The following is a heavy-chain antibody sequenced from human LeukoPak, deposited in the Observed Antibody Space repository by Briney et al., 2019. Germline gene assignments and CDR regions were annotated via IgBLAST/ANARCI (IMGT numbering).Heavy chain of an antibody. D-gene: IGHD3-22*01. CDR1: GGSFSGYY. J-gene: IGHJ3*02. Sequence: TSETLSLTCAVYGGSFSGYYWSWIRQPPGKGLEWIGEINHSGSTNYNPSLKSRVTISVDTSKNQFSLKLSSVTAADTAVYYCARDPGSSGYLHAFDIWGQGTMVTVSS. CDR2: INHSGST. V-gene: IGHV4-34*01. CDR3: ARDPGSSGYLHAFDI.